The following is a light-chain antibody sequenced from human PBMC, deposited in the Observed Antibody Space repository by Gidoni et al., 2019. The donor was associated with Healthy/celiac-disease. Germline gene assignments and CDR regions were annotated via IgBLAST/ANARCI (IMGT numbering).Light chain of an antibody. CDR1: QDISNY. V-gene: IGKV1-33*01. Sequence: DNQMTQSPSSLSASVGDRVTITCQASQDISNYLNWYQQKPGKAPKLLIYDASNLETGVPSRFSGSGSGTDFTFTISSLQPEDIATYSCQQYDNLPPTFGQGTRLEIK. J-gene: IGKJ5*01. CDR3: QQYDNLPPT. CDR2: DAS.